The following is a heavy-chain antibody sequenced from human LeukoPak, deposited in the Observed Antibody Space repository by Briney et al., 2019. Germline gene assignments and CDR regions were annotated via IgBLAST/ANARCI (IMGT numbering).Heavy chain of an antibody. CDR2: IKEDGTET. V-gene: IGHV3-7*03. CDR1: GFMFSSNW. CDR3: AKDLGATRKGQLGDYFDF. Sequence: PGGSLRLSCAASGFMFSSNWMSWVRLAPGKGLEWVANIKEDGTETYYVDSVKGRFTISRDNAKNSLYLQMNSLRAEDTAVYYCAKDLGATRKGQLGDYFDFWGQGTLVTVSS. D-gene: IGHD6-6*01. J-gene: IGHJ4*02.